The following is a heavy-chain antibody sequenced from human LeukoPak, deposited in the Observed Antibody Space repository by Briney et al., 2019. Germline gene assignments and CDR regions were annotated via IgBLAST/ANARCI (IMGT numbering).Heavy chain of an antibody. CDR3: VRDLASAGSYGMDV. J-gene: IGHJ6*02. V-gene: IGHV7-4-1*02. D-gene: IGHD6-13*01. CDR1: GYIFTNYA. CDR2: INTNTGNP. Sequence: ASVKVSCKASGYIFTNYAINWVRQAPGQGLEWMGWINTNTGNPTYAQGFTGRFVFSLDTSVSTAYLQISSLKAEDTAVYYCVRDLASAGSYGMDVWGQGTTVTVSS.